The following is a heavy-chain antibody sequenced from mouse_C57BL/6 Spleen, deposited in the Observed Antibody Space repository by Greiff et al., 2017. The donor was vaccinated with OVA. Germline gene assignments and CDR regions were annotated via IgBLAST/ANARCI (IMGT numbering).Heavy chain of an antibody. J-gene: IGHJ1*03. CDR2: IDPNSGGT. CDR3: ARTDSNYAYWNFDD. Sequence: QVQLQQPGAELVKPGASVKLSCTASGYTFTSYWMHWVKQRPGRGLEWIGRIDPNSGGTKYTAKFQCKATLTADKPSSTAYMQLSSLTSVDSAVYYGARTDSNYAYWNFDDWGTGTTVTVSS. CDR1: GYTFTSYW. D-gene: IGHD2-5*01. V-gene: IGHV1-72*01.